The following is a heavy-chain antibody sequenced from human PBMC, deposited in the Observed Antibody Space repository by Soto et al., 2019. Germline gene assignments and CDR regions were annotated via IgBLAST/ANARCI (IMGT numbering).Heavy chain of an antibody. CDR1: HFAFNIDA. Sequence: EAQLLESGGGLVQPGESLTLSCVASHFAFNIDAMTWVRQAPGKGLAWVSSMSGSGSSIYYADSVKGRFTITRDKSKKTLYFQKNSLRAEDTAVYWCARDNWNGAYYGLDVWGQGTTVTVS. V-gene: IGHV3-23*01. J-gene: IGHJ6*02. CDR2: MSGSGSSI. CDR3: ARDNWNGAYYGLDV. D-gene: IGHD1-20*01.